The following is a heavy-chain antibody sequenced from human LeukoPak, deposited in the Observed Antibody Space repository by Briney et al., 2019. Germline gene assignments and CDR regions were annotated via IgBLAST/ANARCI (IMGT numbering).Heavy chain of an antibody. Sequence: PSETLSLTCAVYGGSFSGYYWSWIRQPPGKGLEWIGEINHSGSTNYNPSLKSRVTISVDTSKNQFSLKLSSVTAADTAVYYCARNPPPYSSGWLDYWGQGTLVTVSS. CDR1: GGSFSGYY. J-gene: IGHJ4*02. CDR2: INHSGST. D-gene: IGHD6-19*01. V-gene: IGHV4-34*01. CDR3: ARNPPPYSSGWLDY.